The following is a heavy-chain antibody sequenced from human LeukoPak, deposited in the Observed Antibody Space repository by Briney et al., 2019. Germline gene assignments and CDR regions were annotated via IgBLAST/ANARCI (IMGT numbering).Heavy chain of an antibody. CDR2: LSGSGAST. Sequence: PGGSLRLSCAASGFTFSSCAMTWVRQAPGKGLEWVSGLSGSGASTFYADSVKGRFTISRDNSKNTLSLQMSSLRAEDTAVYFCAKYLGKYSYGYSGLDYWGQGTLVTVSS. J-gene: IGHJ4*02. CDR1: GFTFSSCA. D-gene: IGHD5-18*01. V-gene: IGHV3-23*01. CDR3: AKYLGKYSYGYSGLDY.